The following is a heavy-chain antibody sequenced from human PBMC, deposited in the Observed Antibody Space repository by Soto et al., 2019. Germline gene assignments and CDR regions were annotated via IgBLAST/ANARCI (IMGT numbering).Heavy chain of an antibody. J-gene: IGHJ6*02. D-gene: IGHD3-16*01. CDR3: ARDGGSGTPGYYYGMDV. V-gene: IGHV3-21*01. Sequence: GGSLRLSCAASGFTFSSYSMNWVRQAPGKGLEWVSSISSSSSYIYYADSVKGRFTISRDNAKNSLYLQMNSLRAEDTAVYYCARDGGSGTPGYYYGMDVWGQGTTVTVSS. CDR2: ISSSSSYI. CDR1: GFTFSSYS.